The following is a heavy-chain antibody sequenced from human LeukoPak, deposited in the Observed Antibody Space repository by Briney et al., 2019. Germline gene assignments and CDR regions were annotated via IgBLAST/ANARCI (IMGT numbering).Heavy chain of an antibody. CDR1: GCVFTNYA. CDR3: AREQCDVRVWDF. V-gene: IGHV1-69*04. D-gene: IGHD3-10*01. J-gene: IGHJ4*02. Sequence: SVKVSCKASGCVFTNYAISGLRQAAGQGLEWMGRIIPVHGKAHYARRFQGRVTITADMSTRTTYMEVSSLRPEDTAVYYCAREQCDVRVWDFWGQGTLVTVSS. CDR2: IIPVHGKA.